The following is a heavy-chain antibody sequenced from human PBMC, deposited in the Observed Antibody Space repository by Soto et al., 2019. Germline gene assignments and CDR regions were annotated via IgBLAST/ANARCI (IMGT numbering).Heavy chain of an antibody. CDR3: ARGRYGDY. D-gene: IGHD1-1*01. CDR2: ISAHNGNT. Sequence: QVHLVQSGAEVKKPGASVKVSCKGSGYAFTTYGITWVRQAPGQGLEWMGWISAHNGNTNYAQKLQGRVTVTRDTSTSAAYMEQRSLRSDDTAVYYCARGRYGDYWGQGALVTVPS. CDR1: GYAFTTYG. J-gene: IGHJ4*02. V-gene: IGHV1-18*01.